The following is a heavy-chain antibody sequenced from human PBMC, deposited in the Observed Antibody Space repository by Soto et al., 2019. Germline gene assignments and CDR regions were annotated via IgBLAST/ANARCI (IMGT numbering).Heavy chain of an antibody. J-gene: IGHJ3*02. CDR2: TIPVFNTA. D-gene: IGHD3-10*01. V-gene: IGHV1-69*06. Sequence: QVQLEQSGAEVKKPGSSVKVSCKASGGTLSDHGVAWLRQAPGQGLEWMGGTIPVFNTAKYAQKFQGRVNFTADKFTNIAYMELSSLRSEDTAFYFCARGVYGSGNYYTGPSAFDIWGQGTMVIVSS. CDR1: GGTLSDHG. CDR3: ARGVYGSGNYYTGPSAFDI.